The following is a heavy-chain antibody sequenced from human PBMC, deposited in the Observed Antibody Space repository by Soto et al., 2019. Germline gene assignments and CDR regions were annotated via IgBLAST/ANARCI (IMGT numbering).Heavy chain of an antibody. CDR3: ARARGDDYPYYYYYYGMDV. V-gene: IGHV4-34*01. Sequence: QVQLQQWGAGLLKPSETLSLTCAVYGGSFSGYYWSWIRQPLGKGLEWIGEINHSGSTNYNPSLKSRVTIAVDTSKNQVSLKRSSVTAADTAVYYCARARGDDYPYYYYYYGMDVWGQGTTVAVSS. CDR1: GGSFSGYY. D-gene: IGHD5-12*01. CDR2: INHSGST. J-gene: IGHJ6*02.